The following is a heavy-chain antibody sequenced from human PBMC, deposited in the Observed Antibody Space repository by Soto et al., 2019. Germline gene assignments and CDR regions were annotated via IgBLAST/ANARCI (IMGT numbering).Heavy chain of an antibody. V-gene: IGHV1-24*01. Sequence: QVQLVQSGAEGKKPGASVKVSCKVSGYTLTELSMHWVRQAPGKGLEWMGGFDPEDGETIYAQKFQGRVTMTEDTSTDTAYMELSSLRSEDTAVYYCATMGGIDYYDSSGPPEDYWGQGTLVTVSS. CDR3: ATMGGIDYYDSSGPPEDY. CDR1: GYTLTELS. D-gene: IGHD3-22*01. J-gene: IGHJ4*02. CDR2: FDPEDGET.